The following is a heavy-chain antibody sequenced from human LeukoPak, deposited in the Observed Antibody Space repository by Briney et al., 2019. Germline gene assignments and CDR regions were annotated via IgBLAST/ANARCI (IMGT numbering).Heavy chain of an antibody. V-gene: IGHV4-59*01. CDR3: ARSAGSGRYFNPEGLGD. D-gene: IGHD3-10*01. CDR1: GGSISSYY. Sequence: SETLSLTCTVSGGSISSYYWSWIRQPPGKGLEWIGYIYYSGSTNYNPSLKSRVTISVDTSKNQFSLKLSSVTAADTAVYYCARSAGSGRYFNPEGLGDWGQGTLVTVSS. J-gene: IGHJ4*02. CDR2: IYYSGST.